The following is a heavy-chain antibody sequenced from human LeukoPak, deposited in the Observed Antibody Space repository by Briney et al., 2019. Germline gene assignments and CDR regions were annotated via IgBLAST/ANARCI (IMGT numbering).Heavy chain of an antibody. V-gene: IGHV1-2*02. CDR1: GYTFTGYY. J-gene: IGHJ3*02. CDR3: AREGSYPGSDAFDI. D-gene: IGHD1-26*01. Sequence: ASVKVSCKASGYTFTGYYMHWVRQAPGQGLEWMGWINPNSGGTNYAQKFQGRVTMTRDTPISTAYMELSRLRSDDTAVYYCAREGSYPGSDAFDIWGQGTMVTVSS. CDR2: INPNSGGT.